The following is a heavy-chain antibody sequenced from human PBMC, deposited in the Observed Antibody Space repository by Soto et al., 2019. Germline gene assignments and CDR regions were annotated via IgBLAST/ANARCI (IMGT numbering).Heavy chain of an antibody. CDR1: GFIFTSFD. D-gene: IGHD3-16*01. V-gene: IGHV1-8*01. CDR3: ARDGGYSHGMDV. CDR2: MNPNTGNA. J-gene: IGHJ6*02. Sequence: ASVKVSCKASGFIFTSFDINWVRQATGQGLEWMGWMNPNTGNAGHEHKFQGRVTMATDTSTSTAYMELRSLRSDDTAVYYCARDGGYSHGMDVWGQGTTVTVSS.